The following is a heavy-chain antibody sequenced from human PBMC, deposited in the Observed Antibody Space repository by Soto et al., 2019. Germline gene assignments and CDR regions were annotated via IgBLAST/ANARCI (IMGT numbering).Heavy chain of an antibody. J-gene: IGHJ4*02. V-gene: IGHV4-39*01. D-gene: IGHD2-15*01. CDR2: IYYSGST. CDR1: GGSISSSSYY. Sequence: SETLSLTCTVSGGSISSSSYYWGWIRQPPGKGLEWIGSIYYSGSTYYNPSLKSRVTISVDTSKNQFSLRLSSVTAADTAVYYCARHVGCSGGSCYSFVYFDYWGQGTLVTVSS. CDR3: ARHVGCSGGSCYSFVYFDY.